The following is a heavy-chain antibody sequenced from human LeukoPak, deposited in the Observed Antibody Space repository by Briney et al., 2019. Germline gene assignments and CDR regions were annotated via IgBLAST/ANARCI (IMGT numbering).Heavy chain of an antibody. Sequence: PGGSLRLSCAASGFTFSTYGMHWVRQAPGKGLEWVSFIWSDGSNKYYADSVKGRFTISRDNSKNTLYLLMNSLRAEDTAVYYCARRGEYSNLNYLEYWGQGTLVTVSS. D-gene: IGHD4-11*01. CDR1: GFTFSTYG. CDR2: IWSDGSNK. CDR3: ARRGEYSNLNYLEY. J-gene: IGHJ4*02. V-gene: IGHV3-33*01.